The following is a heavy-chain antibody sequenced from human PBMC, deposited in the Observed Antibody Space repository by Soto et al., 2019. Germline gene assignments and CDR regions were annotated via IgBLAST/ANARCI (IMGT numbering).Heavy chain of an antibody. V-gene: IGHV3-30-3*01. CDR1: GFTFSSFS. Sequence: QVQLVESGGGVVQPGRSLRLSCAASGFTFSSFSLHWVRQAPGKGLEWLALISYDGSHKYNADAVKGRFTISRDNSKNSLYLQLNSLRLEVTAVYYCARTTTVAGTPEFDYWGQGTLVTVSS. CDR2: ISYDGSHK. J-gene: IGHJ4*02. D-gene: IGHD6-19*01. CDR3: ARTTTVAGTPEFDY.